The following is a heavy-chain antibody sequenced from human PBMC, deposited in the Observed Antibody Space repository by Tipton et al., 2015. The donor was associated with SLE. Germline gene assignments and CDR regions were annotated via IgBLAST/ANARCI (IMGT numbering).Heavy chain of an antibody. V-gene: IGHV3-23*01. J-gene: IGHJ4*02. CDR1: GFTFSSYA. Sequence: GSLRLSCAASGFTFSSYAMSWVRQAPGRGLEWVSVISGTGVGTYYADSVRGRFTISRDNSKNTMYLQMNSLRAEDTAVYYCSKVRGQQSIFENWGPGTPVTVSS. CDR3: SKVRGQQSIFEN. CDR2: ISGTGVGT. D-gene: IGHD6-13*01.